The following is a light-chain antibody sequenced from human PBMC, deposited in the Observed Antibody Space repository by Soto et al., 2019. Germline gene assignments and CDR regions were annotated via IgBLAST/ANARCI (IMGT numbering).Light chain of an antibody. CDR3: QQYDSYSSGP. V-gene: IGKV1-5*01. CDR1: QTVNTW. J-gene: IGKJ1*01. CDR2: DAS. Sequence: DIQMTQSPSTLSASVGDRVTITCRASQTVNTWLAWYQQKPGKAPKVLIFDASSLKTGVPSRFSGSGSGTEFTLTISNLQPDDFATYYCQQYDSYSSGPFGQGTKVEI.